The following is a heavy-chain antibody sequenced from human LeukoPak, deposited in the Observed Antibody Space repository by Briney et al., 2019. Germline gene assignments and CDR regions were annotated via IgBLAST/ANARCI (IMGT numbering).Heavy chain of an antibody. J-gene: IGHJ4*02. D-gene: IGHD3-16*01. CDR1: GGSISSGGYY. Sequence: SETLSLTCTVSGGSISSGGYYWSWIRQPPGEGLEWIGYIYHSGSTYYNPSLKSRVTISVDRSKNQFSLKLSSVTAADTAVYYCARARSLMITFGGVYYFDYWGQGTLVTVSS. V-gene: IGHV4-30-2*01. CDR2: IYHSGST. CDR3: ARARSLMITFGGVYYFDY.